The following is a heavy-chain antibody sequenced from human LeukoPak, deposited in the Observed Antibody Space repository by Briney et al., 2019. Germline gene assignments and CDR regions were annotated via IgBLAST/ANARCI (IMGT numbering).Heavy chain of an antibody. CDR1: GFTFTSSA. J-gene: IGHJ4*02. D-gene: IGHD5-18*01. CDR3: AAVDTAMAWGGYFDY. Sequence: SVKVSCKASGFTFTSSAMQWVRQARGQRLEWIGWIVVGSGNTNYAQKFQERVTITRDMSTSTAYMELSSLRSEDTAVYYCAAVDTAMAWGGYFDYWGQGTLVTVSS. V-gene: IGHV1-58*02. CDR2: IVVGSGNT.